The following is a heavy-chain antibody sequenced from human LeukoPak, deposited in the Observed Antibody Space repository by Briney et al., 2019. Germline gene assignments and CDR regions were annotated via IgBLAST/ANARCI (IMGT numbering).Heavy chain of an antibody. Sequence: SETLSLTCTVSGGSISSYYWSWIRQPPGKGLEWIGYIYYSGSTNYNPSLKSRVTISVDTSKNQFSLKLSSVIAADTAVYYCARGRQLWHRTTFDYWGQGTLVTVSS. J-gene: IGHJ4*02. D-gene: IGHD5-18*01. CDR3: ARGRQLWHRTTFDY. CDR1: GGSISSYY. V-gene: IGHV4-59*12. CDR2: IYYSGST.